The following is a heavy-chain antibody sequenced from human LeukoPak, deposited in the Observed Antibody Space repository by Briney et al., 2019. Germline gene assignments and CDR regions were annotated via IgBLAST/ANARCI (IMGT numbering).Heavy chain of an antibody. CDR1: RFTLSTYW. D-gene: IGHD6-13*01. CDR3: ARSVAAAENI. J-gene: IGHJ4*02. Sequence: GGSLRLSCAASRFTLSTYWMSWVRQAPGKGPEWVAVIWYDGSNKYYADSVKGRFTISRDNSKNTLYLQMNSLRAEDTAVYYCARSVAAAENIWGQGTLVTVSS. CDR2: IWYDGSNK. V-gene: IGHV3-33*08.